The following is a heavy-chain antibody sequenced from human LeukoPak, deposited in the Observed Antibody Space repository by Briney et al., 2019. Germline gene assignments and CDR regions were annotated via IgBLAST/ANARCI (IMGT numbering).Heavy chain of an antibody. Sequence: GGFLRLSCAASGFTFTSYWMHWVRQAPGKGLVWVSRINTDGSSTSYADSVKGRFTISRDNAKNTLYLQMSSLRAEDTAVYYCARALAVAGTGGFDPWGQGTLVTVSS. CDR1: GFTFTSYW. CDR3: ARALAVAGTGGFDP. J-gene: IGHJ5*02. CDR2: INTDGSST. D-gene: IGHD6-19*01. V-gene: IGHV3-74*01.